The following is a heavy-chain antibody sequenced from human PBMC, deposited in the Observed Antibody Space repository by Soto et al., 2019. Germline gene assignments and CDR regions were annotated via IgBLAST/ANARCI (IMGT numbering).Heavy chain of an antibody. V-gene: IGHV4-39*01. J-gene: IGHJ4*02. D-gene: IGHD1-1*01. CDR1: GGSISSSSYY. CDR2: IYYSGST. CDR3: ARRDGTTFDY. Sequence: QLQLQESGPGLVKPSETLSLTCTVSGGSISSSSYYWGWIRQTPGKGLEWIGTIYYSGSTYYNPSLKSRVTISVDTSKNQFSLKLSSVTAADTAVYYCARRDGTTFDYWGQGTLVTVSS.